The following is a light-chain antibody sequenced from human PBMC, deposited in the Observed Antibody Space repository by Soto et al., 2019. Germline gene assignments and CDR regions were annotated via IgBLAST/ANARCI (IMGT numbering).Light chain of an antibody. V-gene: IGKV3-20*01. J-gene: IGKJ1*01. Sequence: IVLTPAPGPLSLSPGGKATLSRRASQSVSNNYLAWYQQKPGQAPRLLIYGASNRATGIPDRFSGSGSGTDFTLTISRLEPEYFAVYYCQQYGSSGTLGQGTKVDIK. CDR3: QQYGSSGT. CDR2: GAS. CDR1: QSVSNNY.